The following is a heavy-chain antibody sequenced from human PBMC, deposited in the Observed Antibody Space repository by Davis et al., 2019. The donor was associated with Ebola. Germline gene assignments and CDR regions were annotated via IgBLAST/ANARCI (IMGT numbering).Heavy chain of an antibody. Sequence: GESLKISCKCSGYSFTSYWIAWVRQMPGKRLECMGIIYPGYSETRYSPSFQGQVTISAHKSITTAYLQWSSLKASDTAIYYCARGTNGYNPGGYFDSWGQGTLVTVSS. J-gene: IGHJ4*02. CDR1: GYSFTSYW. V-gene: IGHV5-51*01. CDR3: ARGTNGYNPGGYFDS. CDR2: IYPGYSET. D-gene: IGHD5-24*01.